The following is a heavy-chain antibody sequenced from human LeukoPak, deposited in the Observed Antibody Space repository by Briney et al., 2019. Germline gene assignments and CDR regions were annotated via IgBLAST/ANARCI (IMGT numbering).Heavy chain of an antibody. CDR2: STSSYT. CDR1: GFTFSGSY. Sequence: GGSLRLSCAASGFTFSGSYMSWIRQAPGKGLEWVSYSTSSYTNYAESVKGRSTISRDNAKNSLYLQMNSLRAEDTAVYYCARGIYYFDSWGQGTLVTVSS. J-gene: IGHJ4*02. D-gene: IGHD5-12*01. CDR3: ARGIYYFDS. V-gene: IGHV3-11*03.